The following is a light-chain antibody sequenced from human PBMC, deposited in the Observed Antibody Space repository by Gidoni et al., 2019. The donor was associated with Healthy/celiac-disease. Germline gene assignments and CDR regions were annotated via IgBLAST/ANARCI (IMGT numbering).Light chain of an antibody. Sequence: IQMTQSPSSLSASVGDRVTINCRASQSISSYLNWYQQKPGKAPKLLIYAASSLQSGVRTRFSGSGSGTDFTLTISSLQPEDFATYYCQQIYSLFXPXTKVDIK. CDR1: QSISSY. J-gene: IGKJ3*01. CDR2: AAS. V-gene: IGKV1-39*01. CDR3: QQIYSL.